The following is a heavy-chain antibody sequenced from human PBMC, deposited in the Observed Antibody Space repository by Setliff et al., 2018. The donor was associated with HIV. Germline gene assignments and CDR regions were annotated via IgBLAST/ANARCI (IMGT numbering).Heavy chain of an antibody. CDR3: RYVGSLQY. Sequence: GSLRLSWGFTFGDYALTWVRQAPGKGLEWVAFIRSKAYGGTSDYAASVKGRFTISRDDSKSIAYLHMNSLKTEDTGVYYCRYVGSLQYWGQGTLVTVSS. V-gene: IGHV3-49*04. CDR2: IRSKAYGGTS. CDR1: GFTFGDYA. J-gene: IGHJ4*02. D-gene: IGHD1-26*01.